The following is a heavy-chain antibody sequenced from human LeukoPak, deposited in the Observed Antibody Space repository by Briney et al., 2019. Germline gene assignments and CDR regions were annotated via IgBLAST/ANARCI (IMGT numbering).Heavy chain of an antibody. J-gene: IGHJ5*02. CDR2: IYYSGST. Sequence: SETLSLTCTVSGGSISSSSYYWGWIRQPPGKGLEWIGSIYYSGSTYYNSSLKSRVTISVDTSKNQFSLKLSSVTAADTAVYYCARHAYCDFWSGYSGWFDPWGQGTLVTVSS. V-gene: IGHV4-39*01. D-gene: IGHD3-3*01. CDR1: GGSISSSSYY. CDR3: ARHAYCDFWSGYSGWFDP.